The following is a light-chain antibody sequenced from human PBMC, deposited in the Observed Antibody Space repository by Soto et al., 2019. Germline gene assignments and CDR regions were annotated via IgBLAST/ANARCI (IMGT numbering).Light chain of an antibody. CDR3: QQYGNSPWT. CDR1: QSVSSNY. Sequence: EIVLTQSPGTLSLSPWERVTLSCMASQSVSSNYLGWYQHKPCQAPRLLIYGASSRANGVPDRFSGSGSGTDFTLTISRLEPEDFAVYYCQQYGNSPWTFGQGTKVDIK. V-gene: IGKV3-20*01. J-gene: IGKJ1*01. CDR2: GAS.